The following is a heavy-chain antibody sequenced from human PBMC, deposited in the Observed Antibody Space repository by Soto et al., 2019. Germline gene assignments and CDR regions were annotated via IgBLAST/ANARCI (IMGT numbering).Heavy chain of an antibody. D-gene: IGHD3-22*01. Sequence: SAEVSWEERRVALKSCSRCSVCQATGQGLEWMGEIIPIFGTANYAQKFQGRVTITADESTSTAYMELSSLRSEDTAVYYCARDRGPSSGYYPYWFDPWGQRTLVTVYS. V-gene: IGHV1-69*01. J-gene: IGHJ5*02. CDR1: RVALKSCS. CDR2: IIPIFGTA. CDR3: ARDRGPSSGYYPYWFDP.